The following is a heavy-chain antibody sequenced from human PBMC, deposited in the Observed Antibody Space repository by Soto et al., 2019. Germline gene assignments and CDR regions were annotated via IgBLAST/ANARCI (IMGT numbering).Heavy chain of an antibody. CDR1: GRSMISYY. J-gene: IGHJ4*02. CDR2: IYTGGNT. CDR3: AREGDDRHFFFDS. Sequence: PSGTLSLTCNVSGRSMISYYWSWIRQPAGKGLEWIGRIYTGGNTNYNPSLKSRVTMSVDTSKSQFSLSLTSVTAADTAVYYCAREGDDRHFFFDSWGQGTLVTVSS. V-gene: IGHV4-4*07. D-gene: IGHD3-3*02.